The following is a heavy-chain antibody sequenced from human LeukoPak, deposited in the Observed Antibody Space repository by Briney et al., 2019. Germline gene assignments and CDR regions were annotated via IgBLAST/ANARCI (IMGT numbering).Heavy chain of an antibody. D-gene: IGHD6-6*01. J-gene: IGHJ4*02. V-gene: IGHV4-39*01. CDR3: ARRKQLGALGYFDY. CDR1: GGSISSSSYY. CDR2: IYYSGST. Sequence: SETLSLTCTVSGGSISSSSYYWGWIRQPPGKGLEWIGSIYYSGSTYYNPSLKSRVTISVDTSKNQFSLKLSSVTAADTAVYYCARRKQLGALGYFDYWGQGTLVTVSS.